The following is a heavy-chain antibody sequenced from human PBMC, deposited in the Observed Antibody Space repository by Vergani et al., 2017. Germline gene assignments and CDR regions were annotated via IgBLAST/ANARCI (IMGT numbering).Heavy chain of an antibody. CDR3: ARTDCSSTSCFPEYYFDY. CDR2: IYYSGST. D-gene: IGHD2-2*01. J-gene: IGHJ4*02. Sequence: QVQLQESGPGLVKPSQTLSLTCTVSGGSISSGGYYWSWIRQHPGKGLEWIGYIYYSGSTYYNPSLKSRVTISVDTSKNHFCLKLSSVTAADTAVYYCARTDCSSTSCFPEYYFDYWGQGTLVTVSS. CDR1: GGSISSGGYY. V-gene: IGHV4-31*03.